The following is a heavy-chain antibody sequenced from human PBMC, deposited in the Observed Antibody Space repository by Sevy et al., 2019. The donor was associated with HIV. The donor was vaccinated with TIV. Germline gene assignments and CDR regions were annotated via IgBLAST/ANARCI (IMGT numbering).Heavy chain of an antibody. CDR2: INPIFGTP. J-gene: IGHJ4*02. V-gene: IGHV1-69*13. CDR3: ARPTTYYDFWRGYPPFDY. Sequence: SVKVSCKASGGSFSTYAITWVRQAPGQGLEWMGGINPIFGTPNYAQKFQGRVTITADESTSTAYMELTSLRSEDTAMYYCARPTTYYDFWRGYPPFDYWGQGALVTVSS. D-gene: IGHD3-3*01. CDR1: GGSFSTYA.